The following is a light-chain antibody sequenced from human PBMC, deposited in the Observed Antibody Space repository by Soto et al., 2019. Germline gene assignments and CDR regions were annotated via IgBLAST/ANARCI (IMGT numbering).Light chain of an antibody. Sequence: IGMEHYTATVPLAAEERGTRSWLASQSVSTNLAWYQQKPGQAPRLLIYGASTRATGIQARFSGSVSGTECTLTFSSLQFEGFVVYSCQQYNIWPQTFGQGTKVDIK. V-gene: IGKV3-15*01. CDR3: QQYNIWPQT. CDR1: QSVSTN. J-gene: IGKJ1*01. CDR2: GAS.